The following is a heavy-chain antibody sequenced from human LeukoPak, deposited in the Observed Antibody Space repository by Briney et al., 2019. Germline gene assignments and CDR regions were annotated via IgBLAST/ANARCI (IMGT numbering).Heavy chain of an antibody. CDR2: IIPIFGTA. J-gene: IGHJ4*02. CDR3: ASRLYCSNTRCRNFPFAY. Sequence: ASVKVSCKASGGTFSSYATNWVRQAPGQGLEWMGGIIPIFGTANYAQKFQDRVTITADEPTSTAYMELSSLRSEDTAIYYCASRLYCSNTRCRNFPFAYWGQGTLVTVSS. V-gene: IGHV1-69*13. CDR1: GGTFSSYA. D-gene: IGHD2-2*01.